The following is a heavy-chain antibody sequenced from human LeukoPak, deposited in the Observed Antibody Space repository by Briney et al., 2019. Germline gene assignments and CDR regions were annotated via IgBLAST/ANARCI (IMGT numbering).Heavy chain of an antibody. CDR1: GFTVSSNY. CDR3: ARAVGVTAIHNAFDI. V-gene: IGHV3-66*02. J-gene: IGHJ3*02. CDR2: IYSGGGT. Sequence: GGSLRLSCAASGFTVSSNYMSWVRQAPGKGLEWVSVIYSGGGTDYADSVKGRFTISRDNSKNTLYLQMNSLRAEDTAVYYCARAVGVTAIHNAFDIWGQGTMVTVFS. D-gene: IGHD2-21*02.